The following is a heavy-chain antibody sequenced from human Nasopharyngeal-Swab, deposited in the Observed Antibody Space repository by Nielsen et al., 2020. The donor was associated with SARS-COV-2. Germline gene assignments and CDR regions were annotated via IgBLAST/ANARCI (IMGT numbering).Heavy chain of an antibody. CDR3: TSPLTLTYGMDV. V-gene: IGHV3-73*01. Sequence: GESLKISCAASGFTFSGSAMHWVRQASGKELEWVGRIRSKANSYATAYAASVKGRFTISRDDSKNTAYLQMNSLKTEDTAVYYCTSPLTLTYGMDVWGQGTTVTVSS. D-gene: IGHD3-9*01. CDR1: GFTFSGSA. J-gene: IGHJ6*02. CDR2: IRSKANSYAT.